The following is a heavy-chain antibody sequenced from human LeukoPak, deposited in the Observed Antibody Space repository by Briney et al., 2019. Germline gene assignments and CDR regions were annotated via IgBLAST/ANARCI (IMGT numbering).Heavy chain of an antibody. J-gene: IGHJ4*02. Sequence: KPSETLSLTCTVSGGSISSYYWSWIRQPAGKGLEWIGRIYTGGSTNYNPSLKCRVTMSVDTSKNQFSLKVTTVTAADTAVYYCARGAYGGDGRSFFDYWGQGTLVTVSS. CDR1: GGSISSYY. V-gene: IGHV4-4*07. D-gene: IGHD4-23*01. CDR3: ARGAYGGDGRSFFDY. CDR2: IYTGGST.